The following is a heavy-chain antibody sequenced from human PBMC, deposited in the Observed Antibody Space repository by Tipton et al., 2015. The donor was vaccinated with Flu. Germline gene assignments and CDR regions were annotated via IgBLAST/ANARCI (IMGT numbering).Heavy chain of an antibody. CDR1: GGSISSYY. V-gene: IGHV4-59*01. D-gene: IGHD4-17*01. CDR2: IYYSGST. CDR3: ALDYGDHSSFYGMDV. J-gene: IGHJ6*02. Sequence: TLSLTCTVSGGSISSYYWSWIRQPPGKGLEWIGYIYYSGSTNYNPSLKSRVTISVDTSKNQFSLKLSSVTAADTAVYYCALDYGDHSSFYGMDVWGQGTTVTVSS.